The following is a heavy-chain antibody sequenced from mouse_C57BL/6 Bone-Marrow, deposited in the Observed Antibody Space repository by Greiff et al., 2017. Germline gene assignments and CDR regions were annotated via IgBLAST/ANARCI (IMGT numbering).Heavy chain of an antibody. D-gene: IGHD2-5*01. Sequence: QVQLKESGAELARPGASVKLSCKASGYTFTSYGISWVKQRTGQGLEWIGEIYPRSGNTYYNEKFKGKATLTADKSSSTAYMELRSLTSEDSAVYFCARSYYSNYYAMDYGGQGTSVTVSS. CDR1: GYTFTSYG. J-gene: IGHJ4*01. CDR3: ARSYYSNYYAMDY. V-gene: IGHV1-81*01. CDR2: IYPRSGNT.